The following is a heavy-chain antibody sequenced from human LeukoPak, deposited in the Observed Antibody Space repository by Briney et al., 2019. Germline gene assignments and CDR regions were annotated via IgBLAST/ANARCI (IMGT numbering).Heavy chain of an antibody. CDR2: ISSSSSYI. D-gene: IGHD2-2*01. CDR3: ARDRGYCSSTSCYQLAYYYYYGMDV. Sequence: NTGGSLRLSCAASGFTFSSYSMTWVRQAPGKGLEWVSSISSSSSYIYYADSVKGRFTISRDNAKNSLYLQMNSLRAEDTAVYYCARDRGYCSSTSCYQLAYYYYYGMDVWGQGTTVTVSS. V-gene: IGHV3-21*01. J-gene: IGHJ6*02. CDR1: GFTFSSYS.